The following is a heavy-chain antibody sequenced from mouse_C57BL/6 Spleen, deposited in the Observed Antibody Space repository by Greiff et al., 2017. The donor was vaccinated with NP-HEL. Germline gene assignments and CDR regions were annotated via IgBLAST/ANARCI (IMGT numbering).Heavy chain of an antibody. CDR3: ARSTMADFDY. D-gene: IGHD2-1*01. Sequence: VQLQQSGPELVKPGASVKISCKASGYAFSSSWMNWVKQRPGKGLEWIGRIYPGDGDTNYNGKFKGKATLTADKSSSTAYMQLSSLTSEDSAVYFWARSTMADFDYWGQGTTLTVSS. CDR1: GYAFSSSW. V-gene: IGHV1-82*01. CDR2: IYPGDGDT. J-gene: IGHJ2*01.